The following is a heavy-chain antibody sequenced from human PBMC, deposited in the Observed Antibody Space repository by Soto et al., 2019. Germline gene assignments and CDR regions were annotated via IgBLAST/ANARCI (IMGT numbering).Heavy chain of an antibody. CDR2: IIPIFGTA. Sequence: SVKVSCKASGGTFSSYAISWVRQAPGQGLEWVGGIIPIFGTANYAQKFQGRVTITADKSTSTAYMELSSLRSEDTAVYYCARGRAAAGPNYYYYYGMDVWGQGTTVTVSS. J-gene: IGHJ6*02. V-gene: IGHV1-69*06. CDR3: ARGRAAAGPNYYYYYGMDV. CDR1: GGTFSSYA. D-gene: IGHD6-13*01.